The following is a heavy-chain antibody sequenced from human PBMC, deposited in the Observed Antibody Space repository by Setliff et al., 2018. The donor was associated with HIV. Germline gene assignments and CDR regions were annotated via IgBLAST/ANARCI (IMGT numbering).Heavy chain of an antibody. D-gene: IGHD3-3*01. CDR3: ARQRFFDY. J-gene: IGHJ4*02. V-gene: IGHV1-2*02. CDR2: INPNSGGP. Sequence: VASVKVSCKASGYTFTGYSIHWVRQAPGQGLECVGWINPNSGGPNYAQKFQGRVTMTRDTSISTAYMELNRLTFDDTAVYYCARQRFFDYWGQGTLVTVSS. CDR1: GYTFTGYS.